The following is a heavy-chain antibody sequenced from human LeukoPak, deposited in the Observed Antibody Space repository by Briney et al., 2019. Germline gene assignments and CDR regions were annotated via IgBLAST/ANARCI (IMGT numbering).Heavy chain of an antibody. V-gene: IGHV3-21*01. J-gene: IGHJ4*02. D-gene: IGHD5-18*01. CDR2: ISSSSSYI. Sequence: PGGSLRLSCAASGFTFSSYSMNWVRQAPTKALEWVSSISSSSSYIYYADSVKGRFTISRDNAKNSLYLQMNSLRAEDTAVYYCARDEMDTAMPHYFDYWGQGTLVTVSS. CDR1: GFTFSSYS. CDR3: ARDEMDTAMPHYFDY.